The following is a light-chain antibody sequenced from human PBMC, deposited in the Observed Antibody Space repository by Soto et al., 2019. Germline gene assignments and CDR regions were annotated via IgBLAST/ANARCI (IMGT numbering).Light chain of an antibody. Sequence: EIVVTQSPATLSVSPWERATRSFRASRSVSSNLAWYQQKPGQAPRLLIFGASTRATGIPARFSGSGSGTEFTLTISSLQSEDFAVYYCQQYNNWPETFGQGTKVDIK. CDR3: QQYNNWPET. CDR1: RSVSSN. CDR2: GAS. V-gene: IGKV3-15*01. J-gene: IGKJ1*01.